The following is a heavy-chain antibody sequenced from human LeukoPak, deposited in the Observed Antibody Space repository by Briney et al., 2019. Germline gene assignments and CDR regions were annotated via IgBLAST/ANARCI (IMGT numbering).Heavy chain of an antibody. Sequence: GGSLRLSCAASGFTVSSKYMSWVRQAPGKGLEWVSRINSDGSSTSYADSVKGRFTISRDNAKNTLYLQMNSLRAEDTAVYYCAKAMFPIAVAGGFDYWGQGTLVTVSS. D-gene: IGHD6-19*01. V-gene: IGHV3-74*01. CDR2: INSDGSST. J-gene: IGHJ4*02. CDR1: GFTVSSKY. CDR3: AKAMFPIAVAGGFDY.